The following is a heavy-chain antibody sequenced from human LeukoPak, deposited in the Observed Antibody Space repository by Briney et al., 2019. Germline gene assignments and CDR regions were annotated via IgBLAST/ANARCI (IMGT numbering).Heavy chain of an antibody. CDR3: ARAGSGGSWEDY. D-gene: IGHD2-15*01. CDR2: IYYSGST. J-gene: IGHJ4*02. V-gene: IGHV4-31*03. Sequence: SQTLSLTCTVSGGSISSGGYYWSWIRQHPGKGLEWIGYIYYSGSTYYNPSLKSRVTISVDTSKNQFSLKLSSVTAADTAVYYCARAGSGGSWEDYWGQGTLVTVSS. CDR1: GGSISSGGYY.